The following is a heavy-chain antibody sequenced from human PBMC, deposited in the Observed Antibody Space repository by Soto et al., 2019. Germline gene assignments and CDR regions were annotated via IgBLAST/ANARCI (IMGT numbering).Heavy chain of an antibody. CDR1: GYTFTSYD. J-gene: IGHJ6*02. V-gene: IGHV1-8*01. Sequence: QVQLVQSGAEVKKPGASVKVSCKASGYTFTSYDINWVRQATGQGLEWMGWMNPNSGNTGYAQKFQGRVTMTRNTSISPAYRELSRLRSEDTAVYYRARGDTMVMYYYYDGMDVWGQGTTVTVSS. D-gene: IGHD2-21*01. CDR2: MNPNSGNT. CDR3: ARGDTMVMYYYYDGMDV.